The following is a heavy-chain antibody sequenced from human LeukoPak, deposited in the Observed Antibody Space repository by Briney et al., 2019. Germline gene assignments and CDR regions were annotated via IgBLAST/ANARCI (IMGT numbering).Heavy chain of an antibody. D-gene: IGHD2-15*01. Sequence: GASVKVSCKASGYTFTSYAISWVRQAPGQGLEWMGRIIPILGIANYAQKFQGRVTITADKSTSTAYMELSSLRSEDTAVYYCARDRDVVVVAATPSRGYYGMDVWGQGTTVTVSS. CDR2: IIPILGIA. J-gene: IGHJ6*02. CDR1: GYTFTSYA. CDR3: ARDRDVVVVAATPSRGYYGMDV. V-gene: IGHV1-69*04.